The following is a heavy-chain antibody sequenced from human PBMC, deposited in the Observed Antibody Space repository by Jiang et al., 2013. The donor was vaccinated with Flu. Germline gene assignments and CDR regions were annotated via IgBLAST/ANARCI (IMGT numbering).Heavy chain of an antibody. CDR3: TRQGSDARPNSFDY. Sequence: GLVKPSETLSLTCTVSGGSISSSSYYWGWIRQPPGKGLEWIGTIYYSGSTYYHPSLKSRVTISVDTSKNQFSLKLSFVTAADTAVYYCTRQGSDARPNSFDYWGQGTLVTVSS. CDR2: IYYSGST. V-gene: IGHV4-39*01. CDR1: GGSISSSSYY. D-gene: IGHD3-10*01. J-gene: IGHJ4*02.